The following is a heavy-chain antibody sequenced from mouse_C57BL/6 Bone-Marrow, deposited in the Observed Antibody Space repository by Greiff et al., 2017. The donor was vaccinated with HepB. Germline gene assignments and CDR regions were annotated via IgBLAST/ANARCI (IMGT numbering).Heavy chain of an antibody. J-gene: IGHJ2*01. CDR1: GYSITSGYY. CDR2: ISYDGSN. CDR3: AREKGWLLFFDY. D-gene: IGHD2-3*01. Sequence: EVKLMESGPGLVKPSQSLSLTCSVTGYSITSGYYWNWIRQFPGNKLEWMGYISYDGSNNYNPSLKNRISITRDTSKNQFFLKLNSVTTEDTATYYCAREKGWLLFFDYWGQGTTLTVSS. V-gene: IGHV3-6*01.